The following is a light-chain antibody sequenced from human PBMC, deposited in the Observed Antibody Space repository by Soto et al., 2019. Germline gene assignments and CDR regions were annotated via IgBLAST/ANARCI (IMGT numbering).Light chain of an antibody. CDR1: NSNIGSNA. J-gene: IGLJ3*02. CDR3: ATWDDRLTAWV. V-gene: IGLV1-36*01. CDR2: YND. Sequence: QSVLTQSPSVSGAPRQSVNISCSGNNSNIGSNAVHWYQQLPGKAPKLLMYYNDMLPSGVSDRFSGSKSGTSASLAISGLQSEDEGDYYCATWDDRLTAWVFGGGTKGTVL.